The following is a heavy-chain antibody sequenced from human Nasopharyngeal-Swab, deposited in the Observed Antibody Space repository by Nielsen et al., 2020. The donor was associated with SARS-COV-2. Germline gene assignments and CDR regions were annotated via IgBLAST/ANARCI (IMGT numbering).Heavy chain of an antibody. CDR1: GFSFSDSW. V-gene: IGHV3-74*01. Sequence: GESLKISCAASGFSFSDSWIHWVRQAPGKGLQWVSRINSDGSRSGYADSVKGRFTISSDNAKDTVYLQVNSLTVEDTAVYYCARDFGKDKWGQGTLVTVSS. D-gene: IGHD3-3*01. CDR3: ARDFGKDK. CDR2: INSDGSRS. J-gene: IGHJ4*02.